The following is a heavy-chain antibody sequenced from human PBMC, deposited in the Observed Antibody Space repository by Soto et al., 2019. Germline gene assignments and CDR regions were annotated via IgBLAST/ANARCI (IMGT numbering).Heavy chain of an antibody. J-gene: IGHJ4*02. Sequence: QVQLVESGGGVVQPGRSLRLSCAASGFTFSNYGMHWVRQAPGKGLEWVAIIWYDGSIKYYVDSVKGRFTLSRDTSKNPWYLQRNSLRAEDTAVSYCARGSSHELAYGGQGTLVIVCS. CDR1: GFTFSNYG. V-gene: IGHV3-33*01. CDR2: IWYDGSIK. D-gene: IGHD1-7*01. CDR3: ARGSSHELAY.